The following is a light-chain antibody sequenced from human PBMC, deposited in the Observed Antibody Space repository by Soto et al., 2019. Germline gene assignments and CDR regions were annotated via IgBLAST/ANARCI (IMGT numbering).Light chain of an antibody. CDR2: EVD. CDR1: SSDIGTYNI. J-gene: IGLJ1*01. Sequence: QSALTQPASVSGSPGQAITISCSGSSSDIGTYNIVSWYQHLPGKAPQLIIFEVDNRPSGVSDRFSASKSGNTASLTISGLPAEDEAEYYCSSYTTANSYVFGTGTKVTVL. V-gene: IGLV2-14*01. CDR3: SSYTTANSYV.